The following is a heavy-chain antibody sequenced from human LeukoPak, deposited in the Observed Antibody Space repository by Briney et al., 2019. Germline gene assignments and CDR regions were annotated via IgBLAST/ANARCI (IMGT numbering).Heavy chain of an antibody. CDR1: GGSISNYY. V-gene: IGHV4-59*08. CDR2: IYYSGST. CDR3: ARTQWLVPTNFDY. J-gene: IGHJ4*02. D-gene: IGHD6-19*01. Sequence: SETLSLTCTVSGGSISNYYWSWIRQPPGKGLEWIGYIYYSGSTNYNPSLKSRVIISVDTSKNQFSLKLSSVTAADTAVYYCARTQWLVPTNFDYWGQGTLVTVSS.